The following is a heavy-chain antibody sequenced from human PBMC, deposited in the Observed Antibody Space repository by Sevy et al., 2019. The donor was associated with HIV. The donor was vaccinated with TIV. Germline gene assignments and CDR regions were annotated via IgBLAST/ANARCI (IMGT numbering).Heavy chain of an antibody. J-gene: IGHJ4*02. CDR1: GGSISSYY. Sequence: SETLSLTCTVSGGSISSYYWSWIRQSPGKGLEWIGYIDNSGITNYNPSLKSRVTVSVDNSKNHFSLRLRSVTAADTAVYYCARLQGTPPAIDYWGQGTPVTVSS. D-gene: IGHD2-15*01. V-gene: IGHV4-59*12. CDR2: IDNSGIT. CDR3: ARLQGTPPAIDY.